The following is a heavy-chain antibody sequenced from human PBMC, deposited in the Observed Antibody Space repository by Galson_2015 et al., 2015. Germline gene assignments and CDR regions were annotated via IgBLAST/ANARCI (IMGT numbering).Heavy chain of an antibody. V-gene: IGHV3-48*02. Sequence: SLRLSCAASGFIFGTQSMNWVRQAPGKGLEWVSYISSVSSSINYADSVKGRFTIYRDNAQDSLYPQMSNLRDEDTAVYYCARGLGSTNKRDHRFDSWGQGTLVTVS. CDR3: ARGLGSTNKRDHRFDS. D-gene: IGHD3-10*01. CDR2: ISSVSSSI. CDR1: GFIFGTQS. J-gene: IGHJ5*01.